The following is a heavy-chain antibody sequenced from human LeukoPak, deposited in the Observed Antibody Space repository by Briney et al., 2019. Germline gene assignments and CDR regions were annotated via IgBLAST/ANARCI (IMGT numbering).Heavy chain of an antibody. J-gene: IGHJ4*02. D-gene: IGHD6-13*01. CDR3: ARSRGGSSWYYSGSHEAVY. CDR1: GGSFSGYY. CDR2: INHSGST. V-gene: IGHV4-34*01. Sequence: PSETLSLTCAVYGGSFSGYYWSWIRQPPGKGLEWIGEINHSGSTNYNPSLKSRVTISVDTSKNQFSLKLSSVTAADTAVYYCARSRGGSSWYYSGSHEAVYWGQGTLVTVSS.